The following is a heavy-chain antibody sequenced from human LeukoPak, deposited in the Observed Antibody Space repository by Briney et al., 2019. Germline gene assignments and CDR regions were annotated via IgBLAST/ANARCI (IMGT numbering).Heavy chain of an antibody. Sequence: GGSLRLSCAASGFTFSSCWMSWVRQAPGKGLEWVANIKQDGSEKYYVDSVKGRFTISRDNAKNSLYLQMNSLRAEDTAVYYCARVRYFDWDAFDIWGQGTMVTVSS. V-gene: IGHV3-7*04. CDR1: GFTFSSCW. D-gene: IGHD3-9*01. J-gene: IGHJ3*02. CDR2: IKQDGSEK. CDR3: ARVRYFDWDAFDI.